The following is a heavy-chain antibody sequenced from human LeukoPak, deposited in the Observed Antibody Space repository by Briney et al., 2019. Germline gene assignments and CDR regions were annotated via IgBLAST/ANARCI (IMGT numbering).Heavy chain of an antibody. CDR3: TRALGYSNGHVSDY. D-gene: IGHD5-18*01. V-gene: IGHV3-49*04. CDR1: GFTFSSYS. CDR2: IRSKTYGGTT. J-gene: IGHJ4*02. Sequence: GGSLRLSCAASGFTFSSYSMNWVRQAPGKGLEWVGFIRSKTYGGTTEYAASVKGRFSISRDDSESIAYLQMNSLKTEDTAVYYCTRALGYSNGHVSDYWGQGTLVTVSS.